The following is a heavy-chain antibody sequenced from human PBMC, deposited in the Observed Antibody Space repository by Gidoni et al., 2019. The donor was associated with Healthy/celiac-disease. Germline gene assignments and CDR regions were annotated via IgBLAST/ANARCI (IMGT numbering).Heavy chain of an antibody. CDR2: ISSSGSTI. CDR3: AREAGYCSSTSCYYYYYYMDV. D-gene: IGHD2-2*01. Sequence: QVQLVESGGGLVKPGGSLRLSCAASGFTFSDYYMSWIRQAPGKGLEWVSYISSSGSTIYYADSVKGRFTISRDNAKNSLYLQMNSLRAEDTAVYYCAREAGYCSSTSCYYYYYYMDVWGKGTTVTVSS. J-gene: IGHJ6*03. CDR1: GFTFSDYY. V-gene: IGHV3-11*01.